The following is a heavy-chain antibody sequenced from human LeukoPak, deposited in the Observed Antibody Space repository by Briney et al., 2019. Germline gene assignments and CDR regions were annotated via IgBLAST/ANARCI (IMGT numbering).Heavy chain of an antibody. CDR3: ASNYYDSRTYFAD. Sequence: GGSLRLSCAPSGFTVSSNYMSWVRQAPGQGLEWVSFIHSGGKTYYADSVKGRFTISRDNSENTLYLQMNSLRAEDSAVYYCASNYYDSRTYFADWGQGTLATVSS. D-gene: IGHD3-22*01. CDR2: IHSGGKT. V-gene: IGHV3-53*01. CDR1: GFTVSSNY. J-gene: IGHJ4*02.